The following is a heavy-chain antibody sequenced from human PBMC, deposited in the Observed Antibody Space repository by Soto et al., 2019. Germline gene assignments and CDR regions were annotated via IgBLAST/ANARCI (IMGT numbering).Heavy chain of an antibody. J-gene: IGHJ6*02. Sequence: QVQLVDSGGGVVQPGRSLRLSCAASGFLFNTYAMHWVRQAPGKGLEWVAVISYDGRSTYYADSVKGRFTISRDNSKNTLYLQVSSLRTEDTAVYYCARPGSGYDVLTGQYFYFYHAVDVWGQGTTVTVSS. CDR2: ISYDGRST. CDR3: ARPGSGYDVLTGQYFYFYHAVDV. D-gene: IGHD3-9*01. CDR1: GFLFNTYA. V-gene: IGHV3-30*04.